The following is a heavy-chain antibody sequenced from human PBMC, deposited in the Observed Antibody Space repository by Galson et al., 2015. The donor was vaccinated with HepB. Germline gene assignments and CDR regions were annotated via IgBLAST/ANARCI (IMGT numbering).Heavy chain of an antibody. CDR3: ASHRVGGDCSSTSCLSPFFDY. D-gene: IGHD2-2*01. Sequence: QSGAEVKKPGESLKISCKGSGYSFTSYWIGWVRQMPGKGLEWMGIIYPGDSDTRYSLSFQGQVTISADKSISTAYLQWSSLKASDTAMYYCASHRVGGDCSSTSCLSPFFDYWGQGTLVTVSS. CDR1: GYSFTSYW. V-gene: IGHV5-51*03. CDR2: IYPGDSDT. J-gene: IGHJ4*02.